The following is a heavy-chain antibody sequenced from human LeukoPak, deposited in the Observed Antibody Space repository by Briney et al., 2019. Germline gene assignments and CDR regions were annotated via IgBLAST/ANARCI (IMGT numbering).Heavy chain of an antibody. J-gene: IGHJ4*02. CDR2: ISYDGIIK. V-gene: IGHV3-30-3*02. CDR3: AKDQFRFGEWDY. CDR1: GFTFNSYA. Sequence: GGSLRLSCAASGFTFNSYAIHWVRQAPGKGLEWVAFISYDGIIKYYADSVKGRFTISRDNSKNTLYLQMNSLRAEDTAVYYCAKDQFRFGEWDYWGQGTLVTVSS. D-gene: IGHD3-10*01.